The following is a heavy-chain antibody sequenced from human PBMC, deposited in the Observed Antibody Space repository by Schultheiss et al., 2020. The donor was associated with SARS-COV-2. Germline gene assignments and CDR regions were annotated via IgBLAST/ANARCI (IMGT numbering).Heavy chain of an antibody. V-gene: IGHV4-34*01. CDR2: INHSGST. Sequence: GSLRLSCAASGFTFSSYGMHWVRQAPGKGLEWIGEINHSGSTNYNPSLKSRVTTSVDTSKNQFSLKLNSVTAADTAVYYCARGRTAKGDGYNYPFFHYWGQGTLVTVSS. CDR3: ARGRTAKGDGYNYPFFHY. D-gene: IGHD5-24*01. CDR1: GFTFSSYG. J-gene: IGHJ4*02.